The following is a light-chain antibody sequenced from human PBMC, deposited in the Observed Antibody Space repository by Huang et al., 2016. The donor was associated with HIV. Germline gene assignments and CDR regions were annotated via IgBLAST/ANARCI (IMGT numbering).Light chain of an antibody. CDR1: QSVDTSY. V-gene: IGKV3D-20*02. J-gene: IGKJ1*01. CDR2: ETS. Sequence: VLTQSPVSVSLSLGDRLTVPCRASQSVDTSYLAWYHHKPGQSPRLLVYETSTRASGIPSRFSGSGSGRDFSLTISRLEPEDFGVYYCHQYAKSMATFGQGTKVDI. CDR3: HQYAKSMAT.